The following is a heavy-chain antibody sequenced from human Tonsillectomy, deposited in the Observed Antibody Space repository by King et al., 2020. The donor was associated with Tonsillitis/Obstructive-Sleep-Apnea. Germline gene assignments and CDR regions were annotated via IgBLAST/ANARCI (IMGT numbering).Heavy chain of an antibody. CDR1: GDSISSSNW. CDR2: IYHNGGT. CDR3: ARDARMTTVTTNWFDL. D-gene: IGHD4-11*01. V-gene: IGHV4-4*02. J-gene: IGHJ5*02. Sequence: QLQESGPGLVKPSGTLSLTCVVSGDSISSSNWWSWVRQPPGKGLEWIGDIYHNGGTTYTPSLKSRVTISVDKSKNHFSLILRSVTAADTAVYYCARDARMTTVTTNWFDLWGQGTLVTVSS.